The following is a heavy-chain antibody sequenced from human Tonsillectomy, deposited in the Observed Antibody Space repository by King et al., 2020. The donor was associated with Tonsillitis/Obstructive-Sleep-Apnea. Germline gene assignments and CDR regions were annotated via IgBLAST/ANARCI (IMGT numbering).Heavy chain of an antibody. V-gene: IGHV3-30*04. J-gene: IGHJ4*02. CDR2: ISYDGSNK. CDR3: AIGTYDFWSDYYPTDYFDY. D-gene: IGHD3-3*01. Sequence: VQLVESGGGVVQPGRSLRLSCAASGFTFSSYAMHWVRQAPGKGLEWVAVISYDGSNKYYADSVKGRFTISRDNSKNTLYLQMNSLRAEDTAVYYCAIGTYDFWSDYYPTDYFDYWGQGTLVTVSS. CDR1: GFTFSSYA.